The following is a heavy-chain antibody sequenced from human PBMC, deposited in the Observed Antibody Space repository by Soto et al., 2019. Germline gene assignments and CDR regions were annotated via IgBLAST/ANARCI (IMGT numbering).Heavy chain of an antibody. D-gene: IGHD4-4*01. CDR2: INPNSGGT. V-gene: IGHV1-2*04. J-gene: IGHJ6*02. Sequence: QVQLVQSGAEVKKPGASVKVSCKASGYTFTGYYMHWVRQAPGQGLEWMGWINPNSGGTNYAQKFQGWVTMTRDTSISTAYMELSRLRSDDTAVYYCARDSGNPVRNYYYGMDVWGQGTTVTVSS. CDR3: ARDSGNPVRNYYYGMDV. CDR1: GYTFTGYY.